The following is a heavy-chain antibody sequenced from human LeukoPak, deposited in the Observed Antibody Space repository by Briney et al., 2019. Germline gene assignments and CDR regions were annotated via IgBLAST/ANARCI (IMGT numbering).Heavy chain of an antibody. CDR1: GYTFTSYY. CDR3: ARRKTVVPFDY. CDR2: IIPIFGTA. Sequence: ASVKDSCKASGYTFTSYYMHWVRPAPGQGREWMGGIIPIFGTANYAQKFQGRVTITRDTSASTAYMELSSLRSEDTAVYYCARRKTVVPFDYWGQGTLVTVSS. V-gene: IGHV1-46*01. J-gene: IGHJ4*02. D-gene: IGHD4-23*01.